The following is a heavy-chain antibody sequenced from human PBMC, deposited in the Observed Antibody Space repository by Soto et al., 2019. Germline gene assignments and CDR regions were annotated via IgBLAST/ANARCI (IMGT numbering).Heavy chain of an antibody. V-gene: IGHV1-46*03. CDR1: GYIFSDHY. CDR2: INPSGGST. D-gene: IGHD3-16*01. J-gene: IGHJ4*02. CDR3: ARGGSWGFDY. Sequence: QVQLXXSGAEVKKPXXXXIVSXXXXGYIFSDHYIHWVRRAPGQGLVRMGLINPSGGSTNYAQKLQGRVTMTWDTSTTTVYMALSSLSSEDTAVYFCARGGSWGFDYWGQRTLVNVAS.